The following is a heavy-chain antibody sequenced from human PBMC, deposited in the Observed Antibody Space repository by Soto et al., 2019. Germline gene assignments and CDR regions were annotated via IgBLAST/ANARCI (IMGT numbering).Heavy chain of an antibody. D-gene: IGHD1-26*01. J-gene: IGHJ4*02. CDR3: ARERQRGSTGGFDY. CDR1: GGTFSSYA. V-gene: IGHV1-69*01. Sequence: QVQLVQSGAEVKKPGSSGKVSCKASGGTFSSYAISWVRQAPGQGLEWMGGIIPIFGTANYAQQFQGRVTITADDSTRTAYMELSSLRSEDTAVYYCARERQRGSTGGFDYWGQGTLVTVSS. CDR2: IIPIFGTA.